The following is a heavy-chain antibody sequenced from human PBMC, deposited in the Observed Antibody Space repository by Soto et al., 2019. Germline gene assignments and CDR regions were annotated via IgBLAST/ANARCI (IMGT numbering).Heavy chain of an antibody. J-gene: IGHJ4*02. Sequence: SETLSLTCTVSGGSISSSSYYWSWIRQHPGKGLEWIGYIYYSGSTYYNPSLKSRVTISVDTSKNQFSLKLSSVTAADTAVYYCARHGNYYGSGSRSAPFDYWGQGTLVTVSS. CDR1: GGSISSSSYY. D-gene: IGHD3-10*01. CDR2: IYYSGST. CDR3: ARHGNYYGSGSRSAPFDY. V-gene: IGHV4-31*03.